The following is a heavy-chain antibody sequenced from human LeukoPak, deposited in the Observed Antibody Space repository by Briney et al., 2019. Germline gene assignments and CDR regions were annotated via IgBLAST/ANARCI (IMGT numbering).Heavy chain of an antibody. Sequence: PGGSLRLSCVASGFTCSDYSMNWVRQAPGKGLEWVSYISSSGFTLNYADSVKGRFTISRDNAKNSLYLQMNSLRAEDTAVYYCVYFDRYYYYMDVWGKGTTVTVSS. CDR2: ISSSGFTL. V-gene: IGHV3-48*01. D-gene: IGHD3-9*01. CDR1: GFTCSDYS. CDR3: VYFDRYYYYMDV. J-gene: IGHJ6*03.